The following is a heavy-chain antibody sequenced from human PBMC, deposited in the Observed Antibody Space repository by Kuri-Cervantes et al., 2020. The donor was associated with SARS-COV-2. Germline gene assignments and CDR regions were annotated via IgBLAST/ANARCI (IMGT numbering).Heavy chain of an antibody. CDR3: ARDLRLGKSLDY. CDR2: ISGSGGST. J-gene: IGHJ4*02. CDR1: GFTFSSYA. V-gene: IGHV3-23*01. Sequence: GESLKISFQASGFTFSSYAMSWVRQAPGKGLEWVSAISGSGGSTYYADSVKGRFTISRDNSKNTLYLQMSSLRAEDTAVYYCARDLRLGKSLDYWGQGTLVTVSS. D-gene: IGHD7-27*01.